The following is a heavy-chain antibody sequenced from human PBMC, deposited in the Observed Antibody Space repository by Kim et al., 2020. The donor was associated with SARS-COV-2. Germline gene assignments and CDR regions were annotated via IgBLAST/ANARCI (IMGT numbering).Heavy chain of an antibody. CDR3: VRDRMGGAFDI. CDR2: ITKTSTTI. CDR1: GFTFSAYD. D-gene: IGHD3-16*01. J-gene: IGHJ3*02. Sequence: GGSLRLSCATSGFTFSAYDMNWVRQAPGKGLEWLSFITKTSTTIYYADSVKGRFTISRDNAKNSLYLQMDSLRDEDTAVYYCVRDRMGGAFDIWGQVTMV. V-gene: IGHV3-48*02.